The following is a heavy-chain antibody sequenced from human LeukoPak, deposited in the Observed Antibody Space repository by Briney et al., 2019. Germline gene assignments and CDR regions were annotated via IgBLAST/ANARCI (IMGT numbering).Heavy chain of an antibody. D-gene: IGHD3-22*01. J-gene: IGHJ3*02. CDR1: GFTFSGYW. V-gene: IGHV3-74*01. CDR3: ARDLEDSSPFGAFDM. CDR2: VKSDASST. Sequence: GGSLRLSCAASGFTFSGYWMYWVRQAPGKGLVWVSGVKSDASSTYYADSVKGRLTISRDNSKNTLYLQMNSLRAEDTAVYYCARDLEDSSPFGAFDMWGQGTMVTVSS.